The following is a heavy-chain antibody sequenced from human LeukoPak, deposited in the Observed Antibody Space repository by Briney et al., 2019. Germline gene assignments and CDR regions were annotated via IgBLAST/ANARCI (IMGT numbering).Heavy chain of an antibody. J-gene: IGHJ6*02. CDR1: GYTFTSYG. V-gene: IGHV1-18*01. Sequence: ASVKVSCKASGYTFTSYGISWVRQAPGQGLEWMGWISAYNGNTNYAQKLQGGVTMTTDTSTSTAYMELRSLRSDDTAVYYCAREVSYDFWSGYRNYYYGMDVWGQGTTVTVSS. D-gene: IGHD3-3*01. CDR2: ISAYNGNT. CDR3: AREVSYDFWSGYRNYYYGMDV.